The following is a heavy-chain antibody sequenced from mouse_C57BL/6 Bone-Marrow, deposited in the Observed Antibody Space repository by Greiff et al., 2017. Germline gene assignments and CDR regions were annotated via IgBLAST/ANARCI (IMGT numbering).Heavy chain of an antibody. J-gene: IGHJ1*03. CDR3: ARNYSNSSPFDV. V-gene: IGHV1-82*01. Sequence: VQLQQSGPELVKPGASVKISCKASGYAFSSSWMNWVKQRPGKGLEWIGRIYPGDGDTNYNGKFKGKATLTADKSSSTAYMQLSSLTSEDSAVYFCARNYSNSSPFDVWGTGTTVTVSS. D-gene: IGHD2-5*01. CDR2: IYPGDGDT. CDR1: GYAFSSSW.